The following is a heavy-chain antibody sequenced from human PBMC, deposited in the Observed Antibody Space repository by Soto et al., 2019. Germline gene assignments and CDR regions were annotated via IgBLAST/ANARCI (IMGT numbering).Heavy chain of an antibody. J-gene: IGHJ4*02. CDR2: IYYSGNT. V-gene: IGHV4-39*02. D-gene: IGHD3-22*01. CDR3: AKDPYYDSSGYYSYYFDY. CDR1: GGSISSSSYY. Sequence: PSETLSLTCTVSGGSISSSSYYWGWIRQPPGKGLEWIGSIYYSGNTYYNPSLKSRVTISVDTAKNQFSLKLSSVTAADTAVYYCAKDPYYDSSGYYSYYFDYWGQGTLVTV.